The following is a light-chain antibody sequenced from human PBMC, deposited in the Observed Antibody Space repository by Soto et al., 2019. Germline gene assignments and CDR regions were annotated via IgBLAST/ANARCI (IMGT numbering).Light chain of an antibody. V-gene: IGKV3-11*01. CDR3: HQRQSWPRT. Sequence: TLSSFPGDRVTLSCRASQAVNTRLAWYQHKPGQAPRLLIYLASNRAAGVPARFSGSGSGTDFTLTISDVEPEDFAVYYCHQRQSWPRTFGQGTKVDIK. CDR2: LAS. J-gene: IGKJ1*01. CDR1: QAVNTR.